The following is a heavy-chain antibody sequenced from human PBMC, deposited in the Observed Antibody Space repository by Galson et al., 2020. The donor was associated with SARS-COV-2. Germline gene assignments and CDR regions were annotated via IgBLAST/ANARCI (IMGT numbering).Heavy chain of an antibody. D-gene: IGHD3-9*01. CDR1: GFSFSSYE. Sequence: GESLKISCAASGFSFSSYEMDWVRQAPGKGLEWVSYIRGNSAIIYYADSVKGRFTISRDNAKNSLYLQMNSLRVEDTAVYYCVRGGTGFHMSDYWGRGTLVTVSS. V-gene: IGHV3-48*03. CDR3: VRGGTGFHMSDY. CDR2: IRGNSAII. J-gene: IGHJ4*02.